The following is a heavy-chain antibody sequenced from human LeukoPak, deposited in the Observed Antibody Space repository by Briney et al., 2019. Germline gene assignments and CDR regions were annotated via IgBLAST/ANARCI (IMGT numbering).Heavy chain of an antibody. CDR1: GYSISSGYY. J-gene: IGHJ4*02. CDR3: ARLGDTAMDQFPDY. CDR2: IYHSGST. V-gene: IGHV4-38-2*02. D-gene: IGHD5-18*01. Sequence: SETLSLTCTVSGYSISSGYYWGWIRQPPGKGLEWIGSIYHSGSTYYNPSLKSRVTISVDTSKNQFSLKLSSVTAADTAVYYCARLGDTAMDQFPDYWGQGTLVTVSS.